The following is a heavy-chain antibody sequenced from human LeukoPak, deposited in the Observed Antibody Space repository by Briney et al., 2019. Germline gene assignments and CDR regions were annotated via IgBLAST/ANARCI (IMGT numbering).Heavy chain of an antibody. Sequence: GGSLRLSCAASGFTFSNAWMSWVRQAPGKGLEWVGRIKSKTDGGTTDYAAPVKGRFTISRDDSKNTLYLQVNSLKTEDTAVYYCTTDGDYGSGSPDYWGQGTLVTVSS. V-gene: IGHV3-15*01. CDR2: IKSKTDGGTT. D-gene: IGHD3-10*01. CDR3: TTDGDYGSGSPDY. CDR1: GFTFSNAW. J-gene: IGHJ4*02.